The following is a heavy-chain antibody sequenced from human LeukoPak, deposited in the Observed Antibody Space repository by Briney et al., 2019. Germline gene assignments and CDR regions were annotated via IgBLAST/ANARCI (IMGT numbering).Heavy chain of an antibody. CDR1: GYTLTELS. Sequence: GASVKVSCKVSGYTLTELSMHWVRQAPGKGLEWMGGFDPEDGETIYAQKFQGRVTMTEDTSTDTAYMELSSLRSEDTAVYYCATDLGSSWYGAFDIWGQGTMVTVSS. V-gene: IGHV1-24*01. CDR2: FDPEDGET. J-gene: IGHJ3*02. CDR3: ATDLGSSWYGAFDI. D-gene: IGHD6-13*01.